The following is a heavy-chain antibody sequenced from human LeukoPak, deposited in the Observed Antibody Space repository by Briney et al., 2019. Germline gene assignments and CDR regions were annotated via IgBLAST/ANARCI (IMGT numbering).Heavy chain of an antibody. Sequence: SETLSLTCTVSGGSMSTYYWTWIRQPPGKGLEWIGYIYYSGSTNYDPSLKSRVTISVDTSKNQFSLKLSSVTAADTAVYYCARGSSGGPVFDYWGQGTLVTVSS. CDR1: GGSMSTYY. J-gene: IGHJ4*02. CDR2: IYYSGST. V-gene: IGHV4-59*01. CDR3: ARGSSGGPVFDY. D-gene: IGHD6-6*01.